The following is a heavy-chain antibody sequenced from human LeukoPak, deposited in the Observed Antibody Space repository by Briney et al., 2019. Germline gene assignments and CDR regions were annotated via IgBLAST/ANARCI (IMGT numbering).Heavy chain of an antibody. CDR2: IHYDGSNK. J-gene: IGHJ4*02. Sequence: GGSLRLSCAASGFTFSSYGMHWVRQAPGKGLEWVAFIHYDGSNKDYADSVKGRFTISRDNSKNTVSLQMNGLKPEDTALYYCVKDIRRGYNFGYDQFAYWGQGTLVSVSS. D-gene: IGHD5-18*01. CDR1: GFTFSSYG. V-gene: IGHV3-30*02. CDR3: VKDIRRGYNFGYDQFAY.